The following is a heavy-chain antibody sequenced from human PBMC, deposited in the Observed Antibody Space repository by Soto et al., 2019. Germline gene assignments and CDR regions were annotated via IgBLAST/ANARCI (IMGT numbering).Heavy chain of an antibody. D-gene: IGHD2-2*01. V-gene: IGHV3-7*05. CDR2: IKQDGSEK. J-gene: IGHJ6*02. Sequence: GGSLRLSCAASGFTFSSYWMSWVRQAPGKGLEWVANIKQDGSEKYYVDSVKGRFTISRDNAKNSLYLQMNSLRAEDTAVYYCARDKDIVVVPAAPYYYYGMDVWGQGTTVTVSS. CDR1: GFTFSSYW. CDR3: ARDKDIVVVPAAPYYYYGMDV.